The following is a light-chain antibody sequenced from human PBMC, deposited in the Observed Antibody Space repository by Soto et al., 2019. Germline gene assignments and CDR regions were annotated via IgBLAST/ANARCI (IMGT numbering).Light chain of an antibody. CDR3: QQLNSYPFT. V-gene: IGKV1-13*02. CDR1: QGLRSA. CDR2: DAS. J-gene: IGKJ5*01. Sequence: AIQLTQSPSSLSASVGDRVSITCRASQGLRSALAWYQQKPGKPPKILIYDASSLQSGVPSRFSGSESGTDCTLTISSLQPEDFATYHCQQLNSYPFTFGQGTRLEIK.